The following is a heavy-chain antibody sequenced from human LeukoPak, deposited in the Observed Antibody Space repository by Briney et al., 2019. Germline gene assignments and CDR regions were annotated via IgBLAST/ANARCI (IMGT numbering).Heavy chain of an antibody. D-gene: IGHD3-22*01. V-gene: IGHV3-30*18. CDR2: TSYNGNKK. CDR3: AKRDNYYDSSGYYHVRALFDY. CDR1: GVTFSSYA. Sequence: GGSLRLSCVASGVTFSSYAMHWVRQAPGKGLEWVAGTSYNGNKKFYADSVKGRFSISRDNSKNTLYLQMDSLRAEDTAVYYCAKRDNYYDSSGYYHVRALFDYWGQGALVTVSS. J-gene: IGHJ4*02.